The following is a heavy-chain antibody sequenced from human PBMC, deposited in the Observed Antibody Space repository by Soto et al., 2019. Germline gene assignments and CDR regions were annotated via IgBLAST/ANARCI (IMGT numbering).Heavy chain of an antibody. Sequence: GGSLRLSRAASGFTFSSYSMNWVRQAPGKGLEWVSSISSSSSYIYYADSVKGRFTISRDNAKNSLYLQMNSLRAEDTAVYYCARDPRYYYDSSGPEPGPLFDYWGQGTLVTVSS. CDR1: GFTFSSYS. CDR3: ARDPRYYYDSSGPEPGPLFDY. J-gene: IGHJ4*02. V-gene: IGHV3-21*01. D-gene: IGHD3-22*01. CDR2: ISSSSSYI.